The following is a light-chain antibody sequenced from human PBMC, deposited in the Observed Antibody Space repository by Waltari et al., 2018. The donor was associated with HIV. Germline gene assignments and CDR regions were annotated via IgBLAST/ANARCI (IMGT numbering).Light chain of an antibody. V-gene: IGLV8-61*01. J-gene: IGLJ3*02. CDR3: VLFMGNGIWV. CDR2: STN. CDR1: SGSVSTSYY. Sequence: QTVVTQEPSFSVSPGGTVTLTCGLSSGSVSTSYYPSWYQPTPGQAPRTLIYSTNPRSSGVPYRFSGSILGNKAALTITGAQADDESDYYCVLFMGNGIWVFGGGTKLTVL.